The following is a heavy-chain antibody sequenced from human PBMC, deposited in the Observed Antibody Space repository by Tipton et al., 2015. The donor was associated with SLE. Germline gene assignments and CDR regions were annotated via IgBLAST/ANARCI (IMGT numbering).Heavy chain of an antibody. J-gene: IGHJ4*02. CDR3: ARHDRDYGDYFDY. CDR2: SNPSGNT. Sequence: LRLSCAVYGGSFSGYSWSWIRQPPGKGLEWIGESNPSGNTNYNPSLKSRVTISEDTSKNEFSLKLSSVTAADTAVYYCARHDRDYGDYFDYWGQGTLVTVSS. CDR1: GGSFSGYS. D-gene: IGHD4-17*01. V-gene: IGHV4-34*01.